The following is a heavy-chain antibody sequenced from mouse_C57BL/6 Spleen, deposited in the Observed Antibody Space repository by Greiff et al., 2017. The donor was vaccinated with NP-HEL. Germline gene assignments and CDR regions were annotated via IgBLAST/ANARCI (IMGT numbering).Heavy chain of an antibody. J-gene: IGHJ4*01. CDR1: GFTFSDYG. Sequence: EVMLLESGGGLVKPGGSLKLSCAASGFTFSDYGMHWVRQAPEKGLEWVAYISSGSSTIYYADTVKGRFTISRDNAKNTLFLQMTSLRSEDTAMYYCATGTTVEAMDYWGQGTSVTVSS. V-gene: IGHV5-17*01. D-gene: IGHD1-1*01. CDR3: ATGTTVEAMDY. CDR2: ISSGSSTI.